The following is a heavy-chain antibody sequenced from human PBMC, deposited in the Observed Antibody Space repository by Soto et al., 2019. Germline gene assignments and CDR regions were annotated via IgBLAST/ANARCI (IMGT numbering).Heavy chain of an antibody. CDR3: AVNGIAAAGTSSYYYYMEV. V-gene: IGHV4-39*01. CDR1: GGSISSSSYY. CDR2: IYYSGST. Sequence: SETLSLTCTASGGSISSSSYYWGWIRQPPGKGLEWIGSIYYSGSTYYNPSLKSRVTISVDTSKNQFSLKLSSVTAADTAVYYCAVNGIAAAGTSSYYYYMEVWGKGTTVTVSS. D-gene: IGHD6-13*01. J-gene: IGHJ6*03.